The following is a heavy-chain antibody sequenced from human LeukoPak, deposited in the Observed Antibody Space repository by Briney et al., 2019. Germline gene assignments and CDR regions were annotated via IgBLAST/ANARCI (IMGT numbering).Heavy chain of an antibody. CDR1: GFTFSNYN. J-gene: IGHJ4*02. V-gene: IGHV4-39*07. D-gene: IGHD3-3*01. Sequence: GSLRLSCAASGFTFSNYNMNWVRQPPGKGLEWIGSIYYSGSTYYNPSLKSRVTISVDTSKNQFSLKLSSVTAADTAVYYCARLPFYDFWSGYYIDYWGQGTLVTVSS. CDR3: ARLPFYDFWSGYYIDY. CDR2: IYYSGST.